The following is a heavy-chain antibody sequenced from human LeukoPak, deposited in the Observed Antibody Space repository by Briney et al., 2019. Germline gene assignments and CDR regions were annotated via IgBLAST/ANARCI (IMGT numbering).Heavy chain of an antibody. CDR1: GFTFSSYA. Sequence: GGSLRLSCAASGFTFSSYAMSWVRQAPGKGLERVSAISGSGGSTYYADSVKGRFTISRDNSKNTLYLQMNSLRAEDTAVYYCAKDNSQLAHAYGMDVWGQGTTVTVSS. CDR2: ISGSGGST. D-gene: IGHD2/OR15-2a*01. J-gene: IGHJ6*02. CDR3: AKDNSQLAHAYGMDV. V-gene: IGHV3-23*01.